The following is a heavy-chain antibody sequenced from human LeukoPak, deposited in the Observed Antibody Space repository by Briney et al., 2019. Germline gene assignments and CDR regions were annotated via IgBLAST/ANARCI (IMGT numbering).Heavy chain of an antibody. CDR1: GFIFSSCA. Sequence: PGGSLRLSCAACGFIFSSCAMHGVRQAPGKGLEWVSGISGTGVNTYYADSVKGRFTISRDNSKNTLYLQMNSLRAEDTAIYYCARKYYYGSWTYLYYFDYWGQGTLVTVSS. V-gene: IGHV3-23*01. CDR2: ISGTGVNT. D-gene: IGHD3-10*01. J-gene: IGHJ4*02. CDR3: ARKYYYGSWTYLYYFDY.